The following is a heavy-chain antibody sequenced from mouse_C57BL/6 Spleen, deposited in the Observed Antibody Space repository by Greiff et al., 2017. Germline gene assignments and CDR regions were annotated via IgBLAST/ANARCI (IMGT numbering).Heavy chain of an antibody. D-gene: IGHD1-1*01. V-gene: IGHV5-6*01. CDR1: GFTFSSYG. CDR2: ISSGGSYT. J-gene: IGHJ4*01. CDR3: ARETTVVARTEDYAMDY. Sequence: EVMLVESGGDLVKPGGSLKLSCAASGFTFSSYGMSWVRQTPDKRLEWVATISSGGSYTYYPDSVKGRFTISRDNAKNTLYLQMSSLKSEDTAMYYCARETTVVARTEDYAMDYWGQGTSVTVSS.